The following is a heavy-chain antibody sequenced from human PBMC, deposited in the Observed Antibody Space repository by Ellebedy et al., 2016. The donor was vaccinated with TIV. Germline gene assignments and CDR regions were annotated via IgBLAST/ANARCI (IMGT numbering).Heavy chain of an antibody. V-gene: IGHV3-53*01. CDR3: ARVLGYGPGSYYVWN. D-gene: IGHD3-10*01. J-gene: IGHJ4*02. Sequence: PGGSLRLSCAASGFSVSSTYMSWVRQAPGKGLDWVSVIYSSASTYYADSVKGRFTISRDNSKNTLYLQMNSLRAEDTAVYYCARVLGYGPGSYYVWNWGQGTLVTVSS. CDR1: GFSVSSTY. CDR2: IYSSAST.